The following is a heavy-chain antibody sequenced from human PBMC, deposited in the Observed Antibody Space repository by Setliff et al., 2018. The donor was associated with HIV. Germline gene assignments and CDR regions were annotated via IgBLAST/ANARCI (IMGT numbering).Heavy chain of an antibody. Sequence: SETLSLTCTVSGDSIDSPHCWSWVRQSLEKGLEWIGEVCQRGGINYNPFLWSRASISMDKPRNYFSLEMASMTAADTAVYFCVRDREFADSSGWYYFDYWGQGALVTVSS. D-gene: IGHD6-19*01. CDR3: VRDREFADSSGWYYFDY. CDR1: GDSIDSPHC. CDR2: VCQRGGI. V-gene: IGHV4-4*02. J-gene: IGHJ4*02.